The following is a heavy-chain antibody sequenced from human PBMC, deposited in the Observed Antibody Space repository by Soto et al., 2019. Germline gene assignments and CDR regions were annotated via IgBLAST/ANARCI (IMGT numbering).Heavy chain of an antibody. CDR1: GFSLITSGVG. J-gene: IGHJ4*02. D-gene: IGHD2-15*01. Sequence: SGPTLVNPTQTLTLTCTFSGFSLITSGVGVGWIRQPPGKALEWLAFIYWDDDKRYSPSLKSRLTITKDTSKNQVVLTMTNMDPVGTATYYCAHRFWSPLIVVVSAGPLHHRGKGTLGT. CDR2: IYWDDDK. CDR3: AHRFWSPLIVVVSAGPLHH. V-gene: IGHV2-5*02.